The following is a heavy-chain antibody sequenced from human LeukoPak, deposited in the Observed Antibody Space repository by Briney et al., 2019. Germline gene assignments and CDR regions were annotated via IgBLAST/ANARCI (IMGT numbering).Heavy chain of an antibody. J-gene: IGHJ4*02. Sequence: GASVKVSCKASGGTFSSYAISWVRQAPGQGLEWMGWISAYNGNTNYAQKLQGRVTMTTDTSTSTAYMELRSLRSDDTAVYYCARVLYYDYVWGSCDYWGQGTPVTVSS. D-gene: IGHD3-16*01. V-gene: IGHV1-18*01. CDR3: ARVLYYDYVWGSCDY. CDR2: ISAYNGNT. CDR1: GGTFSSYA.